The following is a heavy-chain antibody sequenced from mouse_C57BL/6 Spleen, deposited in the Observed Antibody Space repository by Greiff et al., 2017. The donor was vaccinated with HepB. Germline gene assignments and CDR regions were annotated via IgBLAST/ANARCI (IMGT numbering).Heavy chain of an antibody. J-gene: IGHJ3*01. CDR2: IDPANGNT. CDR3: ALYYDYDEGFAY. Sequence: VQLQQPGAELVKPGASVKMSCKASGYTFTSYWITWVKQRPEQGLEWIGRIDPANGNTKYAPKFQGKATITADTSSNTAYLQLSSLTSEDTAIYYCALYYDYDEGFAYWGQGTLVTVSA. V-gene: IGHV14-3*01. D-gene: IGHD2-4*01. CDR1: GYTFTSYW.